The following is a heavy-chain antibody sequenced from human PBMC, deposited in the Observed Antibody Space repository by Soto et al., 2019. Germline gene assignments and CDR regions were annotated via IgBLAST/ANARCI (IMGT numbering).Heavy chain of an antibody. D-gene: IGHD5-12*01. V-gene: IGHV4-39*01. Sequence: SETLSLTCSVSGGSVSGSSYYWNWIRQPPVKGREGIWTISYSGSTNYNPSLNSRVTISVDMSKNQFSLRLSSVAAADTAIYYCASRTRHTAGIYSIDVWGQGTTVTVSS. CDR3: ASRTRHTAGIYSIDV. CDR1: GGSVSGSSYY. CDR2: ISYSGST. J-gene: IGHJ6*02.